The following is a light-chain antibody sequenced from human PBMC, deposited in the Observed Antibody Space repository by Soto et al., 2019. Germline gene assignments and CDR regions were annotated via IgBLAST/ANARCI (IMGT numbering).Light chain of an antibody. CDR3: ATWDDSLSGWV. V-gene: IGLV1-47*01. CDR2: SNN. J-gene: IGLJ3*02. CDR1: GSNIGSNS. Sequence: QAVVTQPPSASGTPGQRVTISCSGSGSNIGSNSVYWYQHLPRTAPKLLIHSNNQRPSGVPDRFSGSKSGTSASLAISGLRSEDEADYYCATWDDSLSGWVFGGGTKVTVL.